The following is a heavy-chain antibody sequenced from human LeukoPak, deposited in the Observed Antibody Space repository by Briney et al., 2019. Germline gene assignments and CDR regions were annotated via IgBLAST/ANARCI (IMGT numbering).Heavy chain of an antibody. CDR3: ARLGYYYGSGSYYRQLSGWFDP. CDR1: GGSFSGYY. Sequence: PSETLSLTCAVYGGSFSGYYWSWIRQPPGKGLEWIGEINHSGSTNYHPSLQSRATISVDTSKHQFSLKLSDVTAAHTDVYFCARLGYYYGSGSYYRQLSGWFDPWGQGTLVTVSS. V-gene: IGHV4-34*01. D-gene: IGHD3-10*01. CDR2: INHSGST. J-gene: IGHJ5*02.